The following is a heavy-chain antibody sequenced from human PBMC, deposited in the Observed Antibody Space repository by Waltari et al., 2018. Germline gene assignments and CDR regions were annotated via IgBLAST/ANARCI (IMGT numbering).Heavy chain of an antibody. V-gene: IGHV4-34*01. D-gene: IGHD3-10*01. Sequence: QVRLQEWGAGTLKPSQTLSLTCAVYGGSFSGYHWTWIRQPPGKGLEWLGEINHGGVTNSNPSLSSRLTILIDTSKKQFSLRLSSVTAADTAVYYCARGGVPDAYGSGSYYRNWFDPWGQGTLATVSS. CDR2: INHGGVT. J-gene: IGHJ5*02. CDR3: ARGGVPDAYGSGSYYRNWFDP. CDR1: GGSFSGYH.